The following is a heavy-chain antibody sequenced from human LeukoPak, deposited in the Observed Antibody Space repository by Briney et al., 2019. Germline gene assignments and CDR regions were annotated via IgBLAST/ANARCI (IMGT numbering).Heavy chain of an antibody. CDR2: IDSSSSYI. J-gene: IGHJ4*02. CDR1: GFTFSDYS. D-gene: IGHD3-22*01. Sequence: SGGSLRLSCAASGFTFSDYSMTWVRQAPGKGLEWVSSIDSSSSYIFYADSMKGRFTISRDNAKNSLYLQMNSLRAEDTAVYYCARAKYYYDSSGPPDYWGQGTLVTVSS. V-gene: IGHV3-21*06. CDR3: ARAKYYYDSSGPPDY.